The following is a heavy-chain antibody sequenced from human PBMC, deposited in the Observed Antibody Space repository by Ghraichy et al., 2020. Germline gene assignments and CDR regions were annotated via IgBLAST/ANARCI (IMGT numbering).Heavy chain of an antibody. CDR2: INHSESP. CDR1: VGSFSGYY. J-gene: IGHJ2*01. D-gene: IGHD3-16*01. V-gene: IGHV4-34*01. CDR3: ARGGGERGCYFDL. Sequence: SETLSLTCAVYVGSFSGYYWTWIRQPPGKGLEWIGEINHSESPNYNPSLQSRVTMSADTSKNQLSLKLSSVTAADTAVYYCARGGGERGCYFDLWGRGTLVTVSS.